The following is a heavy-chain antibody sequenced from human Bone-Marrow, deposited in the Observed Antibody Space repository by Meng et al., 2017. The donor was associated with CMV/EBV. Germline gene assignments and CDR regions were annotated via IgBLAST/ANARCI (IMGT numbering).Heavy chain of an antibody. CDR3: ARETYRTVRDYYYGMDV. Sequence: GGSLRLSCAASGFTFSDHYMSWIRQAPGKGLEWVSYISTRGTMIYYADSVKGRFTISRDNARNSVFLQMNSLRAEDTAVYYCARETYRTVRDYYYGMDVWGQGTTVTVSS. CDR1: GFTFSDHY. D-gene: IGHD1-14*01. J-gene: IGHJ6*02. CDR2: ISTRGTMI. V-gene: IGHV3-11*04.